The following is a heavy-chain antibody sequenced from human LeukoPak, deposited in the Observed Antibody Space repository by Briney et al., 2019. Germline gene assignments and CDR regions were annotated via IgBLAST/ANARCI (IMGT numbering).Heavy chain of an antibody. D-gene: IGHD6-6*01. CDR1: GFSFSSYW. J-gene: IGHJ4*02. CDR2: IKQDASEE. Sequence: PGGSLRLSCAASGFSFSSYWMTWVRQAPGKGLEWVANIKQDASEEHYVDSVKGRFTISRDNAKNSLYLQLNSLRVEDTALYFCASTASLSYWGQGTLVTVSS. CDR3: ASTASLSY. V-gene: IGHV3-7*01.